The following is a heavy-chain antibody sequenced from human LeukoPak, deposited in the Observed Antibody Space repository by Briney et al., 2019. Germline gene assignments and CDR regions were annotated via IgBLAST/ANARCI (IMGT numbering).Heavy chain of an antibody. J-gene: IGHJ4*02. V-gene: IGHV3-7*01. Sequence: GGSLRLSCAASGFTFSSYWMSWVRQAPGKGLEWVANIKQDGSNKYYADSVKGRFTISRDNSKNTLYLQMNSLRAEDTAVYYCAKDHGSGSYSFDYWGQGTLVTVSS. CDR1: GFTFSSYW. CDR3: AKDHGSGSYSFDY. CDR2: IKQDGSNK. D-gene: IGHD6-19*01.